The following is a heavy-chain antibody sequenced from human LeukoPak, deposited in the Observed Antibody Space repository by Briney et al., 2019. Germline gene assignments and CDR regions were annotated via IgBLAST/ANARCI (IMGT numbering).Heavy chain of an antibody. J-gene: IGHJ3*02. CDR1: GCSFISYW. Sequence: GEPLQISCKGSGCSFISYWIGWVRQLPGKGREGMGIIYPGDSDTRYSPSFEGQVTISAEKTISTAYLQWSSLKASDTAMYYCARPSETGYYRGAFDIWGQGTMVTVSS. CDR2: IYPGDSDT. CDR3: ARPSETGYYRGAFDI. D-gene: IGHD3-9*01. V-gene: IGHV5-51*01.